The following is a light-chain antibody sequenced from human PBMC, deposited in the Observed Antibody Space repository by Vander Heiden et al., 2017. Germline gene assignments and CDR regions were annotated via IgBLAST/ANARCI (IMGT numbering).Light chain of an antibody. CDR3: QVWDSSSDHL. V-gene: IGLV3-21*03. CDR1: NIGSKS. J-gene: IGLJ2*01. CDR2: EDS. Sequence: SYVLTQPPSVSAAPVKTARITCGGKNIGSKSLHVYPTKPRQAPVLVVYEDSDRPAGIPERFSGSNSGNTATLTISRGEAGDEADYYCQVWDSSSDHLFGGGTKLTVL.